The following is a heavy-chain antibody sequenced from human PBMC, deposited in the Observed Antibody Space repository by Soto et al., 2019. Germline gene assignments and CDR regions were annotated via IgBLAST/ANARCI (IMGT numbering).Heavy chain of an antibody. CDR1: GFTFSSYG. CDR2: IWYDGSNK. Sequence: QVQLVESGGGVVQPGRSLRLSCAASGFTFSSYGMHWVRQAPGKGLEWVAVIWYDGSNKYYADSVKGRFTISRDNSKNTLYLQMNSLRAEDTAVYYCAREFPPRAVGGSYYGYWGQGTLVTVSS. J-gene: IGHJ4*02. V-gene: IGHV3-33*01. D-gene: IGHD1-26*01. CDR3: AREFPPRAVGGSYYGY.